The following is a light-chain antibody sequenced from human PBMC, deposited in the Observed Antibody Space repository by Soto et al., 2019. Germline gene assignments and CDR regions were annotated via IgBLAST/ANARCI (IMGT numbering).Light chain of an antibody. CDR2: DAS. V-gene: IGKV1-5*01. J-gene: IGKJ2*01. Sequence: DIQMTQFPSTLSASVGDRVTITCRASQTTNTWLAWYQQKPGTARKLLIYDASSLEGGVPSRFSASGSGTEFTLPISSLQPDDLATYYCQQYISYPYTFGQGTKVEIK. CDR1: QTTNTW. CDR3: QQYISYPYT.